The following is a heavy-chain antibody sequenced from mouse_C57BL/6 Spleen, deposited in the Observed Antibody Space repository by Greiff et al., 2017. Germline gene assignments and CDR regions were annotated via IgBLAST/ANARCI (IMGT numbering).Heavy chain of an antibody. Sequence: EVQLVESGGGLVKPGGSLKLSCAASGFTFSSYAMSWVRQTPEKRLEWVATISDGGSYTYYPDNVKGRFTISRDNAKNNLYLQMSHLKSEDTAMYYCTTVGSATGYFDYWGQGTTLTVSS. D-gene: IGHD1-1*01. CDR3: TTVGSATGYFDY. CDR1: GFTFSSYA. CDR2: ISDGGSYT. V-gene: IGHV5-4*01. J-gene: IGHJ2*01.